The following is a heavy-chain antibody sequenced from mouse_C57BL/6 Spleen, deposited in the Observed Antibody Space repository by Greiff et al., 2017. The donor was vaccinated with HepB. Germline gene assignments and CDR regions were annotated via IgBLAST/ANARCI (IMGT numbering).Heavy chain of an antibody. CDR2: IYPGGGYT. V-gene: IGHV1-63*01. D-gene: IGHD2-3*01. CDR1: GYTFTNYW. J-gene: IGHJ4*01. CDR3: ARWLLRYAMDY. Sequence: VQLQQPGAELVRPGTSVKMSCKASGYTFTNYWIGWAKQRPGHGLEWIGDIYPGGGYTNYNEKFKGKATLTADKSSSTAYMQFSSLTSEDSAIYYCARWLLRYAMDYWGQGTSVTVSS.